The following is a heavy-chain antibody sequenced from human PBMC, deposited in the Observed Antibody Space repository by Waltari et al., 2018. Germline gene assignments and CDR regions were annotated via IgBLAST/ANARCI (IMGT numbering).Heavy chain of an antibody. CDR1: GGSISSTTYY. D-gene: IGHD2-21*02. Sequence: QLQLQESGPRLVRPSETLSLTCTVSGGSISSTTYYWAWIRQTPGKGLEWIGYIHYSGNRDYNPSLRSRVTISVDTSKNQFSLNLRSVTAADTAVYYGARRVVTTGGVDYWGQGTLVTVSS. CDR2: IHYSGNR. CDR3: ARRVVTTGGVDY. J-gene: IGHJ4*02. V-gene: IGHV4-39*07.